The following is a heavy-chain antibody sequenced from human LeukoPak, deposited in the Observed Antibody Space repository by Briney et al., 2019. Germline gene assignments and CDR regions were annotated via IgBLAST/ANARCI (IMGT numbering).Heavy chain of an antibody. CDR2: IYYSGST. CDR3: AREYRIYYYDSSGYRLNDAFDI. D-gene: IGHD3-22*01. J-gene: IGHJ3*02. CDR1: GGSISSYY. Sequence: SSETLSLTCTVSGGSISSYYWSWIRQPPGKGLEWIGYIYYSGSTNYNPSLKSRVTISVDTSKNQFSLKLSSVTAADTAVYYCAREYRIYYYDSSGYRLNDAFDIWGQGTMVTVSS. V-gene: IGHV4-59*01.